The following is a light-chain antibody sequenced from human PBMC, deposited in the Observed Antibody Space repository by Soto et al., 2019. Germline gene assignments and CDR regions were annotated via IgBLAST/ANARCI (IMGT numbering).Light chain of an antibody. CDR1: QSINSW. CDR3: QHYDNSPWT. Sequence: DIQMTQSPSTLSASVGDRVTITCRASQSINSWVAWYQQKPGRAPKVLIHKASSLESGVPSRFSGSGSGTEFTLTISSLQPDDFATYYCQHYDNSPWTFGQGTRWIS. V-gene: IGKV1-5*03. CDR2: KAS. J-gene: IGKJ1*01.